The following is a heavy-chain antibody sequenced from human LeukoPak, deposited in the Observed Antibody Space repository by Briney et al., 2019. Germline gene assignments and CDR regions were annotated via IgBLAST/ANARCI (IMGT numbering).Heavy chain of an antibody. J-gene: IGHJ6*03. CDR2: ISYDGSNK. D-gene: IGHD1-1*01. CDR1: GFTFSSYA. CDR3: AKGAVESLDYYFYMEV. V-gene: IGHV3-30-3*01. Sequence: GGSLRLSCAASGFTFSSYAMHWVRQAPGKGLEWVAVISYDGSNKYYADSVKGRFIISRDNSKNMLYIQMNSLRAEDTAVYYCAKGAVESLDYYFYMEVWGKGTTVTVSS.